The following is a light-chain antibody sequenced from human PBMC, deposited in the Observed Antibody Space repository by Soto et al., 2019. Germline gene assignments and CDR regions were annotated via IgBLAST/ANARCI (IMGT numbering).Light chain of an antibody. CDR2: GAS. Sequence: EIVLTQFPGTLSLSPGERATLSCRASQSVTSSSLAWYQQKVGRAPRVLIYGASNRATGIPDRFSGSGSGTDFTLTISRLEPEDFAVYYCQHYDSSRTFGQGTKVDIK. V-gene: IGKV3-20*01. CDR3: QHYDSSRT. CDR1: QSVTSSS. J-gene: IGKJ1*01.